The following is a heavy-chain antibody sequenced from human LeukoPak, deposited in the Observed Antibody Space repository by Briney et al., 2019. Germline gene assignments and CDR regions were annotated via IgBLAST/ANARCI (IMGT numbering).Heavy chain of an antibody. CDR2: TYYNGGA. D-gene: IGHD5-24*01. Sequence: TSETLSLTCTVSGGSITSYYWSWIRQPPGKGLEWTGYTYYNGGANYNPSLKSRITMSVDTSKNQFSLSLNSVTAADTAVYYCARGGSRDGYNRPLDYWGQGILVTVSS. J-gene: IGHJ4*02. V-gene: IGHV4-59*01. CDR3: ARGGSRDGYNRPLDY. CDR1: GGSITSYY.